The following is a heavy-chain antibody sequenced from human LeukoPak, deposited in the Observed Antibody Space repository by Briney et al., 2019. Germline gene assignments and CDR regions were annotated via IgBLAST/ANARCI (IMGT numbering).Heavy chain of an antibody. V-gene: IGHV4-61*02. CDR1: GGSISSGSFY. CDR2: VYTSGST. Sequence: PSETLSLTCTVSGGSISSGSFYWSWIRQPAGKGLEWIGRVYTSGSTNYNPSLKSRVTISVDTSNNQFSLKLSSVTAADTAVYYCARVGYIAVAAFDYWGQGTLVTVSS. CDR3: ARVGYIAVAAFDY. D-gene: IGHD6-19*01. J-gene: IGHJ4*02.